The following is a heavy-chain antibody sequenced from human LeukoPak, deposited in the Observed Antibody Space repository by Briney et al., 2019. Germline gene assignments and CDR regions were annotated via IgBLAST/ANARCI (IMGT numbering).Heavy chain of an antibody. D-gene: IGHD2-21*01. J-gene: IGHJ3*02. Sequence: PGGSLRLSCAASGFTFSSYSMNWVRQAPGKGLEWVSSISSSSSYIYYADSAKGRFTISRDNAKNSLYLQMNSLRAEDTAVYYCARGGGDWRSVGAFDIWGQGTMVTVSS. CDR2: ISSSSSYI. CDR3: ARGGGDWRSVGAFDI. V-gene: IGHV3-21*01. CDR1: GFTFSSYS.